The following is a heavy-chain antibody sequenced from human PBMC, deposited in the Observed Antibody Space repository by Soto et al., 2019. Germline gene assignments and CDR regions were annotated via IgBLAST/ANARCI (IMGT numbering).Heavy chain of an antibody. CDR2: IYYRGST. CDR3: AIFMGNSVAPTYFDY. J-gene: IGHJ4*02. CDR1: GGSISNYY. V-gene: IGHV4-59*01. D-gene: IGHD5-12*01. Sequence: SETLSVTCTVSGGSISNYYWSWSRQPPGKGLEWIGYIYYRGSTNYNPSLKSRVTISVDTSKNQFSLKLSSVTTADTAVYYCAIFMGNSVAPTYFDYWGQGPLGTVPS.